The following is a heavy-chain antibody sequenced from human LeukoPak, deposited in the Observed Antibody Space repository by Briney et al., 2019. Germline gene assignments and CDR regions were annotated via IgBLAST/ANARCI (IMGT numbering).Heavy chain of an antibody. J-gene: IGHJ4*02. D-gene: IGHD2-2*01. CDR2: IYHSGST. CDR3: ARTPVTPAASDY. V-gene: IGHV4-38-2*01. CDR1: GYSISSGYY. Sequence: SETLSLTCAVSGYSISSGYYWGWIRQPPGKGLEWIGSIYHSGSTYYNPSLKSRVTISVDTSKNQFSLKLSSVTAADTAVYYCARTPVTPAASDYWGQGTPVTVSS.